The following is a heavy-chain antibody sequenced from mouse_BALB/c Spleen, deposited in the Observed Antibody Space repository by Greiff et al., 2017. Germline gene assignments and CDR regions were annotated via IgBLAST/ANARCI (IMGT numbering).Heavy chain of an antibody. CDR2: SDPETGGT. D-gene: IGHD2-4*01. V-gene: IGHV1-15*01. CDR3: TRYYDHYAMDD. J-gene: IGHJ4*01. Sequence: QVQLQQSGAELVRPGASVPLSSPASGYTFTDYEMPWVKQTPVHGLAWIGASDPETGGTAYNQKFKGKATLAADKSSSTAYMELRSLTSEDSAVYYWTRYYDHYAMDDWGQGTSVT. CDR1: GYTFTDYE.